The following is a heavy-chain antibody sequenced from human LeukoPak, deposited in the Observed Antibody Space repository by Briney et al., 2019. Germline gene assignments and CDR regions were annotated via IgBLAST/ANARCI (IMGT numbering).Heavy chain of an antibody. CDR1: GFTFNNYN. CDR2: IKQDGSEK. J-gene: IGHJ4*02. D-gene: IGHD3-3*01. V-gene: IGHV3-7*01. CDR3: ARESRYDFWSGYPRDY. Sequence: GGSLRLSCAASGFTFNNYNLNWVRQAPGKGLEWVANIKQDGSEKYYVDSVKGRFTISRDNAKNSLYLQMNSLRAEDTAVYYCARESRYDFWSGYPRDYWGQGTLVTVSS.